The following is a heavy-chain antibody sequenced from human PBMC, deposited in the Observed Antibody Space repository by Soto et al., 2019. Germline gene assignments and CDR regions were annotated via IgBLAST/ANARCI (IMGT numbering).Heavy chain of an antibody. Sequence: PSETLSLTCAVSGGSISSGSYSWSWIRQPPGKGLEWVGYIYHGGGTYYNPSLKSRVTISVDRSKSQFSLNLNSVTAADTAVYYCTRITGDPDYWGQGTLVTVPS. D-gene: IGHD7-27*01. CDR3: TRITGDPDY. V-gene: IGHV4-30-2*01. J-gene: IGHJ4*02. CDR1: GGSISSGSYS. CDR2: IYHGGGT.